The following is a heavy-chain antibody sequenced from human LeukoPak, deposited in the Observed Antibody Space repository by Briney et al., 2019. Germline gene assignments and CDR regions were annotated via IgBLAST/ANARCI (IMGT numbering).Heavy chain of an antibody. CDR1: GGTFSNYA. CDR2: IIPIFGTA. J-gene: IGHJ4*02. Sequence: SVSVSFKASGGTFSNYAISWVRQAPGQGLEWMGGIIPIFGTANYAQKFQGRVTITADESTSTAYMELSSLRSEDTAVYYCARLHGQYGSGSYHLDYWGQGTLVTVSS. CDR3: ARLHGQYGSGSYHLDY. V-gene: IGHV1-69*01. D-gene: IGHD3-10*01.